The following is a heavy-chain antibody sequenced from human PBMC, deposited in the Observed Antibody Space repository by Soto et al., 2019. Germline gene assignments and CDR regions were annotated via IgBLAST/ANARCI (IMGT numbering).Heavy chain of an antibody. CDR2: INAGNGNT. CDR3: ARDVWNDKFPCFGY. J-gene: IGHJ4*02. D-gene: IGHD1-1*01. CDR1: GYTFTSYA. Sequence: ASVKVSCKASGYTFTSYAMHWVRQAPGQRLEWMGWINAGNGNTKYSQKFQGRFTISRDNAKNSLYLQMNSLRAEDTAVYFCARDVWNDKFPCFGYWGQGTLVTVSS. V-gene: IGHV1-3*01.